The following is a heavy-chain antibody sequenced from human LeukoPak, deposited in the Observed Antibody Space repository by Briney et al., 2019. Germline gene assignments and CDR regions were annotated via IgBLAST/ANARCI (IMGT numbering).Heavy chain of an antibody. CDR3: ARDSSSDYGSGSYLDY. D-gene: IGHD3-10*01. Sequence: GASVKVSCKASGYTFTSYGISWVRQAPGQGLEWMGWISAYNGNTNYAQKLQGRVTMTTDTSTSTAYMELRSLRSDDTAVYYCARDSSSDYGSGSYLDYWGQGTLVTVSS. J-gene: IGHJ4*02. CDR2: ISAYNGNT. V-gene: IGHV1-18*01. CDR1: GYTFTSYG.